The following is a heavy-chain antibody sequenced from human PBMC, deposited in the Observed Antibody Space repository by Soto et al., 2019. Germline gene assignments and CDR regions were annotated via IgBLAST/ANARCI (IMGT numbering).Heavy chain of an antibody. Sequence: PRGSLRLSCAASVFTFNRNAMHWVRQAPGMGLEWVAVTSHDENNKYYADSVKDRFTIFRDNSKSALYLRMNSLRLEDTALYYCARATSLRIGSFANWGQGAMVTVSS. CDR2: TSHDENNK. CDR3: ARATSLRIGSFAN. V-gene: IGHV3-30-3*01. J-gene: IGHJ4*02. D-gene: IGHD3-16*01. CDR1: VFTFNRNA.